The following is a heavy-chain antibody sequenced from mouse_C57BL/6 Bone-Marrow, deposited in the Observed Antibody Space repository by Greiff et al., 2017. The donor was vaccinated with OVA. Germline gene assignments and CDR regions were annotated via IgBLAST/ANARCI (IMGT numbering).Heavy chain of an antibody. V-gene: IGHV14-4*01. CDR2: IDPENGDT. D-gene: IGHD2-1*01. CDR1: GFNIKDDY. J-gene: IGHJ2*01. CDR3: TSYGNFDY. Sequence: EVQLQQSGAELVRPGASVKLSCTASGFNIKDDYMHWVKQRPEQGLEWIGWIDPENGDTEYASKFQGKATITADPSSNTASLQLSSLTSEDTAVYYCTSYGNFDYWGQGTTLTVSS.